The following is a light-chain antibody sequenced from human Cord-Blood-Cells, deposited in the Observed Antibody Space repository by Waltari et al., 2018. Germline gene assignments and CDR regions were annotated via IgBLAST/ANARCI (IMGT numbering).Light chain of an antibody. Sequence: DIVMTQSPDSLPVSLGERATITCNSSQSVLYSSNNKNYLAWYQQKPGQPPKLLIYWASTRESGVPDRFSGSGSGTDFTLTISSLQAEDVAVYYCQQYYSTPYTFGQGTKLEIK. J-gene: IGKJ2*01. V-gene: IGKV4-1*01. CDR2: WAS. CDR3: QQYYSTPYT. CDR1: QSVLYSSNNKNY.